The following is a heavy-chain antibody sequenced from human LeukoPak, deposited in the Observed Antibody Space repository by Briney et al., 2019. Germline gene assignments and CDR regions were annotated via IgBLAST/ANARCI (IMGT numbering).Heavy chain of an antibody. CDR1: GFSISGHW. Sequence: SGGSLRLFCTASGFSISGHWQTWVRQTPGKGLEWVAHINAEGSEKSYVGSVKGRFTISKDSVENSVTLQMNSVRVEDTAVYYCGRGHYGLDVWGQGATATVSS. CDR3: GRGHYGLDV. CDR2: INAEGSEK. V-gene: IGHV3-7*01. J-gene: IGHJ6*02.